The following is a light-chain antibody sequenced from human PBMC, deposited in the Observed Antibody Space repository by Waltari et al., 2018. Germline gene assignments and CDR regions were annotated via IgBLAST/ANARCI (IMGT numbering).Light chain of an antibody. J-gene: IGKJ2*01. V-gene: IGKV3-15*01. CDR3: QQCNDWPPYT. CDR2: SAS. Sequence: EIVVTQSPATLSVSPGERATLYCRASQSIGDNLAWYQQKPGQPPRLLIYSASMRLPGVPDRFSGSGSGTDFTLTISSLQSEDFAVYYCQQCNDWPPYTFGRGTKLEI. CDR1: QSIGDN.